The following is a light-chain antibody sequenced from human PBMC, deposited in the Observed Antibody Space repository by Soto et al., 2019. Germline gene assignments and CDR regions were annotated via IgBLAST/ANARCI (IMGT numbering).Light chain of an antibody. V-gene: IGLV2-18*02. Sequence: QSALTQPPSVSGSPGQSVTISCTGTSSDVGNYNRVSWYQQPPGTAPKLMIYEVSHRPSGVPDRFSGSKSGNTASLTISGLQAEDEADYYCSSYTSSSTWVFGGGTKVTVL. CDR2: EVS. J-gene: IGLJ3*02. CDR3: SSYTSSSTWV. CDR1: SSDVGNYNR.